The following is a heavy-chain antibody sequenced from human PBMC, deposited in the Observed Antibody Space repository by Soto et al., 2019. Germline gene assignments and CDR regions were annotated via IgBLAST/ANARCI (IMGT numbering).Heavy chain of an antibody. V-gene: IGHV1-2*04. CDR1: GYNFTGHY. Sequence: PVKVYCQASGYNFTGHYMHWVRQAPGQGLEWMGWINPNSGGTNYAQKFQGWVTMTRDTSISTAYMEMSRLRSDDKAVYYCARVDRVEQRAYGMDVWGQGTTVTVSS. D-gene: IGHD6-25*01. J-gene: IGHJ6*02. CDR2: INPNSGGT. CDR3: ARVDRVEQRAYGMDV.